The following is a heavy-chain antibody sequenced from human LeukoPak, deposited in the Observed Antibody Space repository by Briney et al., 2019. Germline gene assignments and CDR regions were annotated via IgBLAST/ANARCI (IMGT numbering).Heavy chain of an antibody. CDR2: LYYSGTT. V-gene: IGHV4-39*01. D-gene: IGHD3-10*01. J-gene: IGHJ4*02. CDR3: ASALHPYYYSGSGSISYFDY. Sequence: PSKTLSLTCTVSGGSISSSTYYWGWIRQPPGKGLEWIGSLYYSGTTYYNPSLKSRVTISVDTSKNQFSLKLSSVTAADTAVYYCASALHPYYYSGSGSISYFDYWGQGTLVTVSS. CDR1: GGSISSSTYY.